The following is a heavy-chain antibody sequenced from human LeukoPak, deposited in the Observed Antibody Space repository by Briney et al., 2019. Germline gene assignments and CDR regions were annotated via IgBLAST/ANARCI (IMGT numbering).Heavy chain of an antibody. CDR1: GYTFTSYG. D-gene: IGHD2-2*01. J-gene: IGHJ6*03. CDR3: ARAPPDIVVVPAAILHYYYYYYMDV. CDR2: TSAYNGNT. Sequence: ASVKVSCKASGYTFTSYGISWVRQAPGQGLEWMGWTSAYNGNTNYAQKLQGRVTMTTDTSTSTAYMELRSLRSDDTAVYYCARAPPDIVVVPAAILHYYYYYYMDVWGKGTTVTVSS. V-gene: IGHV1-18*01.